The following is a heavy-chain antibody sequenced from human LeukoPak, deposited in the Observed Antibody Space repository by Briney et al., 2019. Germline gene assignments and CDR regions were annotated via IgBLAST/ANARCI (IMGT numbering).Heavy chain of an antibody. CDR1: GFTFSTYT. J-gene: IGHJ4*02. CDR2: ISSSSSFI. V-gene: IGHV3-21*01. CDR3: ARDGAGGYYFDY. Sequence: GGSLRLSRAASGFTFSTYTMTWVRQAPGKGLEWVSSISSSSSFIYNADSVKGRFTISRDNAKNSLYLQMNSLRAEDTAVYYCARDGAGGYYFDYWGQGTLVTVSS. D-gene: IGHD4/OR15-4a*01.